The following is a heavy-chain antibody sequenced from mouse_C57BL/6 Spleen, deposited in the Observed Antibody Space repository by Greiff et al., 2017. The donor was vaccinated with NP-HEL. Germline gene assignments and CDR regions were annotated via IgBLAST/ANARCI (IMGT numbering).Heavy chain of an antibody. V-gene: IGHV1-50*01. D-gene: IGHD1-1*01. CDR1: GYTFTSYW. J-gene: IGHJ2*01. CDR2: IDPSDSYT. Sequence: QVQLQQPGAELVKPGASVKLSCKASGYTFTSYWMQWVKQRPGQGLEWIGEIDPSDSYTNYNQKFKGKATLTVDTSSSTAYMQLSSLTSEDSAVYYCASATTVVSLDYWGQGTTLTVSS. CDR3: ASATTVVSLDY.